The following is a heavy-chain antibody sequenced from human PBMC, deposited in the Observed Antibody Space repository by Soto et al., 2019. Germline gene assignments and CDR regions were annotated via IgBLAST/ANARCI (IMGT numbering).Heavy chain of an antibody. Sequence: QITLRESGPTLVKPTQTLTLTCSVSGFSLSSTGVGVAWIRQPPGKALEWLALIYWDDEKSYSPSLKSRLTITKDTSKNQVVLNMTNMDPVDTGTYVCAHILQWPQEYFQRWGQGTLVTLSS. V-gene: IGHV2-5*02. J-gene: IGHJ1*01. CDR3: AHILQWPQEYFQR. D-gene: IGHD6-19*01. CDR1: GFSLSSTGVG. CDR2: IYWDDEK.